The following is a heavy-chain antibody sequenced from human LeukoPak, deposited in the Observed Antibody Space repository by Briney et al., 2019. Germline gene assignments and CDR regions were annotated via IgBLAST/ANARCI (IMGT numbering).Heavy chain of an antibody. CDR3: AKDQPYYYDSSGIYYFDY. Sequence: PGGSLRLSCAASGFTFSSYAMRWVRQAPGRGLEWVSAISGSGGSTYYADSVKGRFTISRDNSKNTLYLQMNSLRAEDTAVYYCAKDQPYYYDSSGIYYFDYWGQGTLVTVSS. V-gene: IGHV3-23*01. J-gene: IGHJ4*02. CDR2: ISGSGGST. D-gene: IGHD3-22*01. CDR1: GFTFSSYA.